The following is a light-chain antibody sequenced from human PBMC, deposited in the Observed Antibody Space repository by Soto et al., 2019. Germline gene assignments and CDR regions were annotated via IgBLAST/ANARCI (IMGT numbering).Light chain of an antibody. Sequence: QSALTQPASVSGSPGQSVTISCTGTSSDIGGYRYVSWYQQRPGKAPKLMIHDVTNRPSGVSDRFSGSKSGNTASLTISGLQAEDEADYYCTSYTSDSSAIFGGGTQLTVL. CDR1: SSDIGGYRY. J-gene: IGLJ2*01. CDR2: DVT. V-gene: IGLV2-14*03. CDR3: TSYTSDSSAI.